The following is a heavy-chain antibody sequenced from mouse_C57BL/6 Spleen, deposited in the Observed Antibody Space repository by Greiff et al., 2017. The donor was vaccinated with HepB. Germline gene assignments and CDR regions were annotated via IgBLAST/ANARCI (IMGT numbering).Heavy chain of an antibody. D-gene: IGHD1-1*01. CDR2: ISSGGSYT. CDR3: ARLPYGSSYDWYFDV. Sequence: EVMLVESGGDLVKPGGSLKLSCAASGFTFSSYGMSWVRQTPDKRLEWVATISSGGSYTYYPDSVKGRFTISRDNAKNTLYLQMSSLKSEDTAMYYCARLPYGSSYDWYFDVWGTGTTVTVSS. V-gene: IGHV5-6*01. CDR1: GFTFSSYG. J-gene: IGHJ1*03.